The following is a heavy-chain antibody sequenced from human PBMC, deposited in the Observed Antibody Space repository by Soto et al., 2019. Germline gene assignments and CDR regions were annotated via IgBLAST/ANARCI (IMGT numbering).Heavy chain of an antibody. CDR2: ISSTSSTI. Sequence: EVQLVESGGGLVQPGGSLRLSCAASGFTFSSYSMNWVRQAPGKGLEWVSYISSTSSTIYYADSVKGRFTISRDNAKNSLYLQMNSLRAEDTVVYYCVGWYYFDYWGQGTLVTVCS. CDR1: GFTFSSYS. V-gene: IGHV3-48*01. J-gene: IGHJ4*02. D-gene: IGHD2-8*01. CDR3: VGWYYFDY.